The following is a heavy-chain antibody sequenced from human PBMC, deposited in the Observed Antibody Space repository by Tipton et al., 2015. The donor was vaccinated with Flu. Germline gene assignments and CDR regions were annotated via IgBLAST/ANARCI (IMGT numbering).Heavy chain of an antibody. CDR2: INHSGGT. Sequence: TLSLTCAVYGGSFSGYYWSWIRQPPGKGLEWIGEINHSGGTKYNPSLKNRVTISVDTSKNQFSLKLSSVTAADTAVYFCAREGRNSGGLDYWGQGTLVTVSS. D-gene: IGHD1-26*01. CDR3: AREGRNSGGLDY. CDR1: GGSFSGYY. V-gene: IGHV4-34*01. J-gene: IGHJ4*02.